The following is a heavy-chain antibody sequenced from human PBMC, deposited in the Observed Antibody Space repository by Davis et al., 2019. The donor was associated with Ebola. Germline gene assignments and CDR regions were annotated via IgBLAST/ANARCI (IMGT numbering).Heavy chain of an antibody. CDR1: GFTFNSYS. V-gene: IGHV3-30*03. CDR3: ARARLTGTSWVTLPLDS. D-gene: IGHD6-13*01. CDR2: ISYDGGAA. J-gene: IGHJ4*02. Sequence: PGGSLRLSCAASGFTFNSYSMNWVRQAPGKGLEWVALISYDGGAADYADSVKGRFTISRDNSKNTLYLQMNSLRAEDTAVYFCARARLTGTSWVTLPLDSWGQGTLVTVSS.